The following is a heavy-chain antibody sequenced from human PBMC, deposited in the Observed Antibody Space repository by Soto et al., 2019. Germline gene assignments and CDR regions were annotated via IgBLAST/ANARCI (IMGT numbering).Heavy chain of an antibody. D-gene: IGHD3-22*01. CDR3: ARVGRENYDSSGSYGGTVGYFDY. J-gene: IGHJ4*02. CDR2: IYYSGST. CDR1: GGSISSGGYY. V-gene: IGHV4-31*03. Sequence: SETLSLTCTVSGGSISSGGYYWSWIRQHPGKGLEWIGYIYYSGSTYYNPSLKSRVTISVDTSKNQFSLKLSSVTAADTAVYYCARVGRENYDSSGSYGGTVGYFDYWGQGTLVTVSS.